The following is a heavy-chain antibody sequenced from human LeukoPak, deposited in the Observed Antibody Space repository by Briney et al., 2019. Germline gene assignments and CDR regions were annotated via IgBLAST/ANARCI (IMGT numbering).Heavy chain of an antibody. CDR2: INHSGST. Sequence: SETLSLTCAVYGGSFSGYYWSWIRQPPGKGLEWIGEINHSGSTNYNPSLKSRVTISVATSKNQFTLKLSSVTAADTAVYYGARAGGGYYDFWSGYYTPFFDYWGQGTLVTVSS. J-gene: IGHJ4*02. V-gene: IGHV4-34*01. CDR3: ARAGGGYYDFWSGYYTPFFDY. CDR1: GGSFSGYY. D-gene: IGHD3-3*01.